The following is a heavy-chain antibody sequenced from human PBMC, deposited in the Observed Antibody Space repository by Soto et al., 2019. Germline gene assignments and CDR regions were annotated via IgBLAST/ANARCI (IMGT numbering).Heavy chain of an antibody. CDR1: GDSISSGGYY. V-gene: IGHV4-31*03. CDR2: IYYSGTT. CDR3: ARGYSYGPGDFDY. J-gene: IGHJ4*02. Sequence: SETLSLTCSVSGDSISSGGYYWNWIRQHPGKGLEWIGYIYYSGTTYYNPSLESRVTISVDTSRNQFSLKVSSVTAADTAVYYCARGYSYGPGDFDYWGQGALVTVS. D-gene: IGHD5-18*01.